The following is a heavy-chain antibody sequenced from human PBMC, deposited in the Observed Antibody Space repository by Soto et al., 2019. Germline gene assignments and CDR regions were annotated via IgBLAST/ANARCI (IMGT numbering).Heavy chain of an antibody. V-gene: IGHV1-3*01. D-gene: IGHD3-22*01. CDR3: ARDRTMIVVADWYFDL. CDR2: INAGNGNT. Sequence: ASVKVSCKASGYTFTSYAMHWVRQAPGQRLEWMGWINAGNGNTKYSQKFQGRVTITRDTSASTAYMELSSLRSEDTAVYYCARDRTMIVVADWYFDLWGRGTLVTVSS. CDR1: GYTFTSYA. J-gene: IGHJ2*01.